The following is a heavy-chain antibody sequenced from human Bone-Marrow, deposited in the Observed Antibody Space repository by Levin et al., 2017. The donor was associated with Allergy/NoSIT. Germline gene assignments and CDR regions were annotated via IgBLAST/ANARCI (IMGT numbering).Heavy chain of an antibody. J-gene: IGHJ6*02. V-gene: IGHV4-59*01. CDR2: ISYSGST. CDR1: GTSISNFY. CDR3: ACIRSGRYYGMSV. Sequence: SETLSLSCTVSGTSISNFYWNWIRQSPGRGLEWIGYISYSGSTDYNPSLKSRVTISEDTSKNQFSLRLTSVSAADTAIYYCACIRSGRYYGMSVWGQGTTVTVS. D-gene: IGHD3-10*01.